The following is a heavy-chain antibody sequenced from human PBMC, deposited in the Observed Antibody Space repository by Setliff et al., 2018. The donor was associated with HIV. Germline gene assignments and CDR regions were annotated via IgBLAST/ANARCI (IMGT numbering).Heavy chain of an antibody. CDR2: ISDDGGNE. CDR3: TREEDYYYDSSGYPFDY. V-gene: IGHV3-30*03. Sequence: GGSLRLSCAASGFTFSSYSMNWVRQAPGKGLEWVAVISDDGGNEDYADSAKGRFTISRDNSKNTLYLQMNSLRAEDTAVYYCTREEDYYYDSSGYPFDYWGQGTLVTVSS. CDR1: GFTFSSYS. J-gene: IGHJ4*02. D-gene: IGHD3-22*01.